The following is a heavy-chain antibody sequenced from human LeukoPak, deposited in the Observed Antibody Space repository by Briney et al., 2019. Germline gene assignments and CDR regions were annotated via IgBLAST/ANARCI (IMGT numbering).Heavy chain of an antibody. Sequence: SETLSLTCAVYGGSFSGYYWSWIRQPPGKGLEWIGEINHSGSTNYNPSLKSRVTISVDTSKNRFSLKLSSVTAADTAVYYCARVLGDYAHCFDYWGQGTLVTVSS. CDR1: GGSFSGYY. CDR2: INHSGST. V-gene: IGHV4-34*01. D-gene: IGHD4-17*01. CDR3: ARVLGDYAHCFDY. J-gene: IGHJ4*02.